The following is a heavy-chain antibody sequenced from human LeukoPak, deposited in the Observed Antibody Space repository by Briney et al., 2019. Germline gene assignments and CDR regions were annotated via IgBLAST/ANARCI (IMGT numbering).Heavy chain of an antibody. D-gene: IGHD1-26*01. CDR1: GFNFYMYE. V-gene: IGHV3-48*03. J-gene: IGHJ4*02. CDR2: INRSGSPV. CDR3: ARDFSSGSYYGDYFFDY. Sequence: PSGGSLRLSCAASGFNFYMYEMNWVRQAPGKGLEWIAHINRSGSPVHLADSVKGRFTISRDNAKNSLYLQMNSLRAEDTAVYYCARDFSSGSYYGDYFFDYWGQGTLVTVSS.